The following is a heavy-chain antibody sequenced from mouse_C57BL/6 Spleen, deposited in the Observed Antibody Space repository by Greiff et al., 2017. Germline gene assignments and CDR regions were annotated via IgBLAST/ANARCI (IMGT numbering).Heavy chain of an antibody. Sequence: EVKLVESGGGLVQPGGSLKLSCAASGFTFSDYGMAWVRQAPRKGPEWVAFISNLAYSIYYADTVTGRFTISRENAKNTLYLEMSSLRSEDTAMYYCERHGDYDGFAYWGQGTLVTVSA. CDR3: ERHGDYDGFAY. J-gene: IGHJ3*01. CDR2: ISNLAYSI. CDR1: GFTFSDYG. V-gene: IGHV5-15*01. D-gene: IGHD2-4*01.